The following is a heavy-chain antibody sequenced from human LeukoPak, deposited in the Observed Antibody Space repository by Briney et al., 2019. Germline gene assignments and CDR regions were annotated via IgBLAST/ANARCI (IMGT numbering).Heavy chain of an antibody. J-gene: IGHJ3*02. D-gene: IGHD6-13*01. CDR1: GFTFDDYG. CDR2: ISGSGGST. V-gene: IGHV3-23*01. CDR3: ASVYSSSWYHLSAFDT. Sequence: GGSLRLSCAASGFTFDDYGMSWVRQAPGKGLEWVSAISGSGGSTYYADSVKGRFTISRDNSKNTLYLQMNSLRAEDTAVYYCASVYSSSWYHLSAFDTWGQGTMVTVSS.